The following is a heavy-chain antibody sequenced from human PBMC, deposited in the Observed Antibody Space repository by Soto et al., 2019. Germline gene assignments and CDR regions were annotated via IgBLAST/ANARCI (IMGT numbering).Heavy chain of an antibody. CDR3: TRERTGFYIET. J-gene: IGHJ4*02. CDR1: GFTFNDFA. Sequence: QVQLVESGGGVVQPGRSLRLSCAASGFTFNDFAMHWVRQAPGKGLEWVAFISYNGVVQYYADSVKGRFTISRDDSRNTLYLQMNSLSGEDTALYYCTRERTGFYIETWGQGTLVIVSS. CDR2: ISYNGVVQ. V-gene: IGHV3-30-3*01. D-gene: IGHD1-1*01.